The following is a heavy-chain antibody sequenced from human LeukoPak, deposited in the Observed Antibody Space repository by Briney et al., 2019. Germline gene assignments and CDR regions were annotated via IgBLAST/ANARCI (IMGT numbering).Heavy chain of an antibody. D-gene: IGHD3-22*01. CDR1: GFTFSSYG. CDR3: ARVGYYDTSGYSGVDY. Sequence: RGSLRLSCAASGFTFSSYGMHWVRQAPGKGLEWVAFIRYDGSNKYYADSVKGRFTISRDNSENTLYLQMNSLRAEDTAVYYCARVGYYDTSGYSGVDYWGQGTLVTVSS. J-gene: IGHJ4*02. V-gene: IGHV3-30*02. CDR2: IRYDGSNK.